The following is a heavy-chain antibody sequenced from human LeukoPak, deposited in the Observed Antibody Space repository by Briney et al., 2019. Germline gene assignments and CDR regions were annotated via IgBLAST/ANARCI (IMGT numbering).Heavy chain of an antibody. CDR2: ISGSGGST. CDR3: AKQYYGSGSYYVRFDY. J-gene: IGHJ4*02. V-gene: IGHV3-23*01. D-gene: IGHD3-10*01. Sequence: GGSLRLSCAASGFTFSSYAMSCVRQAPGKGLEWVSVISGSGGSTYYADSMKGRFTISRDNSKNTLYLQMNSLRAEDTAVYYCAKQYYGSGSYYVRFDYWGQGTLVTVSS. CDR1: GFTFSSYA.